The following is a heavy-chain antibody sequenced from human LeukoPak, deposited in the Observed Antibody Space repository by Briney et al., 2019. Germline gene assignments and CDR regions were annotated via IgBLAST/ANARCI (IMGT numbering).Heavy chain of an antibody. CDR2: IYHSGST. D-gene: IGHD6-6*01. CDR1: GGSISSSNW. V-gene: IGHV4-4*02. J-gene: IGHJ6*03. CDR3: ASTYSSSSSYYYYYYMDV. Sequence: SGTLSLTCAVSGGSISSSNWWSWVRQPPGKGLEWIGEIYHSGSTNYNPSLKSRVTISVDKSKNQLSLKLRSVPAADTAVYYCASTYSSSSSYYYYYYMDVWGKGTTVTVSS.